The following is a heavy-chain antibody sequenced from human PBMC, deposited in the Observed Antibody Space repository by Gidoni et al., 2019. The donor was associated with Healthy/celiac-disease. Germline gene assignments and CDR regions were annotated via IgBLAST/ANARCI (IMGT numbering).Heavy chain of an antibody. J-gene: IGHJ6*02. Sequence: QVQLVQSGAEVKKPGSSVRVSRKASGGTLSSYAISWVRQASGQGLEWMGGIIPFVGTANYAQKFQSRVTITADKSTSTAYMELSSLRSEDTDVYYCARAFINFWGGSFNYYYCGMGVWGQGTTVTVSS. CDR3: ARAFINFWGGSFNYYYCGMGV. CDR1: GGTLSSYA. D-gene: IGHD3-3*01. CDR2: IIPFVGTA. V-gene: IGHV1-69*06.